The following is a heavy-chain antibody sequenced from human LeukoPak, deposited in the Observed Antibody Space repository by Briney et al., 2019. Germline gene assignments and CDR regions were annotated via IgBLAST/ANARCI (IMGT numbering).Heavy chain of an antibody. Sequence: PSETLSLTCAVYGGSFSGYYWSWIRQPPGKGLEWIGSIYYSGSTYYNPSLKSRVTISVDTSKNQFSLKLNSVTAADTAVYYCARRYGPWGQGTLVTVSS. CDR1: GGSFSGYY. J-gene: IGHJ5*02. V-gene: IGHV4-34*01. CDR3: ARRYGP. CDR2: IYYSGST. D-gene: IGHD3-16*01.